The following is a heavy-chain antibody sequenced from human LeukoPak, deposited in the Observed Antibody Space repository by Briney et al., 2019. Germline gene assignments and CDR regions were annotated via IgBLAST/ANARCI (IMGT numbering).Heavy chain of an antibody. Sequence: SQPLSLTCAISGDSVSSNSAAWNWIRQSPSRGLEWLGWTYYRSKWYNDYAVSMKSRITINPDTSKNQFSLQLNSVTPEDTAVYYCARDSGSYSNSYFDYWGQGTLVTVSS. CDR2: TYYRSKWYN. V-gene: IGHV6-1*01. D-gene: IGHD1-26*01. CDR3: ARDSGSYSNSYFDY. J-gene: IGHJ4*02. CDR1: GDSVSSNSAA.